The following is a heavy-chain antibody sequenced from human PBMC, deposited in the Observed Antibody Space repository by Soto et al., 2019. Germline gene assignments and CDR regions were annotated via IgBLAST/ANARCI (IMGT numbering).Heavy chain of an antibody. CDR2: IYYSGST. CDR3: ARGSARYFDWYTPDYYYYGMDV. Sequence: SETLSLTCTVSGGSISSGGYYWSWIRQHPGKGLEWIGYIYYSGSTYYNPSLKSRVTISVDTSKNQFSLKLSSVTAADTAVYYCARGSARYFDWYTPDYYYYGMDVWGQGTTVTVSS. V-gene: IGHV4-31*03. J-gene: IGHJ6*02. CDR1: GGSISSGGYY. D-gene: IGHD3-9*01.